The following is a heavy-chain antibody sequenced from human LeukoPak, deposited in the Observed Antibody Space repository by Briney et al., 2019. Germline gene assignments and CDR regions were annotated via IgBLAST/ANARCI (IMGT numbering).Heavy chain of an antibody. V-gene: IGHV4-31*03. Sequence: TSQTLSLTCTVSGGSISSGGYYWSWIRQHPGKGLEWIGYIYYSGSTYYNPSLKSRVTISVDTSENQFSLKLSSVTAADTAVYYCARDRNGDYYFDYWGQGTLVTVSS. D-gene: IGHD5-24*01. CDR1: GGSISSGGYY. CDR3: ARDRNGDYYFDY. J-gene: IGHJ4*02. CDR2: IYYSGST.